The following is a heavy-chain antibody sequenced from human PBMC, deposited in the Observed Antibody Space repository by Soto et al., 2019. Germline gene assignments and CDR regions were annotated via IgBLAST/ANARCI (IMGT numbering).Heavy chain of an antibody. J-gene: IGHJ4*02. CDR3: TRSLGGSSYFVSDH. V-gene: IGHV3-30*03. D-gene: IGHD2-15*01. Sequence: QVQLVESGGGVVQPGRSLRLSCAASGFTCSGYGMQWVRQAPGKGLEWVAVIAHDGSDEYYADSVKGRFTISRDNSKNPLYLQMNSLSAEDRAMYYCTRSLGGSSYFVSDHWGQGTLVTVSS. CDR2: IAHDGSDE. CDR1: GFTCSGYG.